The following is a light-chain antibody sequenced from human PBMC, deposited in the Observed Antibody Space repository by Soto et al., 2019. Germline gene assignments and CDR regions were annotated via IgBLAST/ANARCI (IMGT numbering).Light chain of an antibody. J-gene: IGKJ4*01. V-gene: IGKV1-12*01. CDR1: QDINNY. Sequence: DIQMTQSPSSLSASVGDRVTITCQASQDINNYVNWYQQKPGKAPKLLIYAASSLQSGVPSRFSGSGSGTDFTLTISSLQPEDFAIYYCQQANSFPLTFGGGTKVDIK. CDR3: QQANSFPLT. CDR2: AAS.